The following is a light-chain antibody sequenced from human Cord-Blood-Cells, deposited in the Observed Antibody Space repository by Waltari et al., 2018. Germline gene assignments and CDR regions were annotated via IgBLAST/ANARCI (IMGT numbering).Light chain of an antibody. Sequence: DIQMTQSPSSLSASVGDRVTITCRASQSISSYLNWYQQKPGKAPKLLIYAASSLQSGVPSRFSGRGSGTDFTLTISSLQPEDVATYYCQQSYSTLITFGQGTRLEIK. CDR2: AAS. J-gene: IGKJ5*01. V-gene: IGKV1-39*01. CDR3: QQSYSTLIT. CDR1: QSISSY.